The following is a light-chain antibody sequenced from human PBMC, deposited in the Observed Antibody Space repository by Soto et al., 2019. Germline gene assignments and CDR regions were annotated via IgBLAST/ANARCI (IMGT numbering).Light chain of an antibody. J-gene: IGLJ2*01. V-gene: IGLV2-8*01. CDR1: SSDVGGYNS. CDR2: EVS. Sequence: QSALTQPPSASGSPGQSVTISCTGSSSDVGGYNSVSWYQHHPGKVPKVMIYEVSKRPSGVPDRFSGSKSVNTASLTVSGLQAEDEADYYCSSYAGSNNVVFGGGTQLTVL. CDR3: SSYAGSNNVV.